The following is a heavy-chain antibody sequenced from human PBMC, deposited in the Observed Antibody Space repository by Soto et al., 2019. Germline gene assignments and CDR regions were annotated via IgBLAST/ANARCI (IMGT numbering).Heavy chain of an antibody. CDR2: ISSNTNYI. CDR1: GFTFTRYS. J-gene: IGHJ4*02. CDR3: ARQSEALPSKFDY. V-gene: IGHV3-21*06. Sequence: PGGSLRLSCAASGFTFTRYSMNWVRQAPGKGLEWVSSISSNTNYIYYGDSMKGRFTISRDNAKNSLYLEMNSLRAEDTAVYYCARQSEALPSKFDYWGQGTLVTVSS.